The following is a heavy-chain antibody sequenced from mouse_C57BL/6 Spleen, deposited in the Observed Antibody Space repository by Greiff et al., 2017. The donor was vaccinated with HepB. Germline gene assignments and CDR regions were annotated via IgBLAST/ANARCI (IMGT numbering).Heavy chain of an antibody. J-gene: IGHJ4*01. CDR3: TSNLPYAMDY. CDR1: GFNIKDDY. Sequence: DVKLQESGAELVRPGASVKLSCTASGFNIKDDYMHWVKQRPEQGLEWIGWIDPENGDTEYASKFQGKATITADTSSNTAYLQLSSLTSEDTAVYYCTSNLPYAMDYWGQGTSVTVSS. CDR2: IDPENGDT. V-gene: IGHV14-4*01.